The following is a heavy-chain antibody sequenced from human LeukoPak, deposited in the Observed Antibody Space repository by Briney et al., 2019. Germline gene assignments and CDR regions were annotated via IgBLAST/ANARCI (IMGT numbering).Heavy chain of an antibody. CDR3: ARIYSGSYSDY. CDR1: GFTFSRFW. D-gene: IGHD1-26*01. J-gene: IGHJ4*02. CDR2: IDQSGGRN. V-gene: IGHV3-7*05. Sequence: QPGGSLRLSCAASGFTFSRFWMNWVRQAPGRGLEWVANIDQSGGRNNYVDSVKGRFTISRDNSKNTLYLQMNSLRAEDTAVYYCARIYSGSYSDYWGQGTLVTVSS.